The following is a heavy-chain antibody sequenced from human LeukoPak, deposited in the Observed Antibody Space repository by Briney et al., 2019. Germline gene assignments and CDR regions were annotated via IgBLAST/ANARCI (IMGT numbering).Heavy chain of an antibody. D-gene: IGHD2-2*01. CDR3: AKLGIPAATTGWFDP. J-gene: IGHJ5*02. CDR1: GFTFSSYG. V-gene: IGHV3-30*18. Sequence: PGRSLRLSCAASGFTFSSYGMHWVRQAPGKGLEWVAVISYDGSNKYYADSVKGRFTISRDNSKNTLYLQMNSLRAEDTAVYYCAKLGIPAATTGWFDPWGQGTLVTVSS. CDR2: ISYDGSNK.